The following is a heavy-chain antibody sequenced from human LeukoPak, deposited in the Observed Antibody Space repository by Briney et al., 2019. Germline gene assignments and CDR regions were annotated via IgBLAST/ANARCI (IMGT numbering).Heavy chain of an antibody. D-gene: IGHD5-12*01. Sequence: ASVKVSCKASGYTFTSYAMHWVRQAPGQRLEWMGWINAGNGNTKYSQKFQGRVTITRDTSASTAYMEPSSLRSEDTAVYYCARDGGYSGYDFFDYWGQGTLVTVSS. CDR2: INAGNGNT. V-gene: IGHV1-3*01. CDR1: GYTFTSYA. J-gene: IGHJ4*02. CDR3: ARDGGYSGYDFFDY.